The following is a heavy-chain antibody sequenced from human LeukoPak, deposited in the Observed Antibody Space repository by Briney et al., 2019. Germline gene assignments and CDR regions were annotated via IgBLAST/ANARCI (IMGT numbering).Heavy chain of an antibody. CDR3: ASGTGILDY. V-gene: IGHV3-66*01. CDR2: IYSGGST. D-gene: IGHD7-27*01. CDR1: GFSFTNAW. J-gene: IGHJ4*02. Sequence: GGSLRLSCEASGFSFTNAWMNWVRQAPGKGLEWVSVIYSGGSTYYADSVKGRFTISRDNSKNTLYLQMNSLRAEDTAVYYCASGTGILDYWGQGTLVTVST.